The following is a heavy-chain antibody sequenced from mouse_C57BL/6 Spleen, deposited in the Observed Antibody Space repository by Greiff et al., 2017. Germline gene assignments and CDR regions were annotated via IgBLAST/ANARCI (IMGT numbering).Heavy chain of an antibody. CDR1: GYTFTDYY. CDR3: AIALYDGYYDGFAY. J-gene: IGHJ3*01. V-gene: IGHV1-26*01. CDR2: INPNNGGT. Sequence: VQLQQSGPELVKPGASVKISCKASGYTFTDYYMNWVKQSHGKSLEWIGDINPNNGGTSYNQKFKGKATLTVDTSSSTAYMELRSLTSEDSSVYYCAIALYDGYYDGFAYWGQGTLVTVSA. D-gene: IGHD2-3*01.